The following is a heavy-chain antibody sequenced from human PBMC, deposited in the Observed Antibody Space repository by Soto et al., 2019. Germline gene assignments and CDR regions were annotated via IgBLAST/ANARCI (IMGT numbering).Heavy chain of an antibody. V-gene: IGHV4-59*08. CDR3: ARHNYGSGSTYFDY. CDR2: IYYSGST. Sequence: LSLTCDVYGGSFSGYYWSWIRQPPGKGLEWIGYIYYSGSTNYNPSLKSRATISVDTSKNQFSLKLNSMTAADTAVYYCARHNYGSGSTYFDYWGQGTLVTVSS. CDR1: GGSFSGYY. D-gene: IGHD3-10*01. J-gene: IGHJ4*02.